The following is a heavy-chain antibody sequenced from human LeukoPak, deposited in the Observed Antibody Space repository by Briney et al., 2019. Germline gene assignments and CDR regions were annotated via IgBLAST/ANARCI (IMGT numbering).Heavy chain of an antibody. CDR2: ISSSGSTI. J-gene: IGHJ4*02. Sequence: PGGSLRLSCAASGFTFSSYEMNWVRQAPGKGLEWVSYISSSGSTIYYADSVKGRFTISRDNAKNSLYLQMNSLRAEDTAVYYCARGPLGYCSITSCYFGYWGQGSLVTVSS. CDR3: ARGPLGYCSITSCYFGY. D-gene: IGHD2-2*01. V-gene: IGHV3-48*03. CDR1: GFTFSSYE.